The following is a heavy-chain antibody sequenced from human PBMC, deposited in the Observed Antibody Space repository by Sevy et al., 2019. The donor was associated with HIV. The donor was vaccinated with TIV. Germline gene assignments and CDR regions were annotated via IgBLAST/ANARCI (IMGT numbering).Heavy chain of an antibody. J-gene: IGHJ4*02. Sequence: GGSLRLSCAASGFTFSNAWMSWVRQAPGKGLEWVGRIKSKTDGGTTDYAAPVKGRFTISRDDSKNTLYLQMNSLKTEDTAVYYCTTENYADYYDSSGYTHCFDYWGQGTLVTVSS. CDR2: IKSKTDGGTT. D-gene: IGHD3-22*01. V-gene: IGHV3-15*01. CDR3: TTENYADYYDSSGYTHCFDY. CDR1: GFTFSNAW.